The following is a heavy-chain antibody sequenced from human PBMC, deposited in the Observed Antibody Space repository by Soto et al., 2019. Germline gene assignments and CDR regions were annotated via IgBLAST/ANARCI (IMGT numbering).Heavy chain of an antibody. Sequence: PGGSLRLSCAASGFTFGTYAMDGVRQAPGKGLEWVAVIYYDGSNRYYGDAVKGRFTISRDNSKSTLYLQMSSLRAEDTAVYYCARAFCTNGVCYYFFDYWGHGTLVTVSS. D-gene: IGHD2-8*01. CDR2: IYYDGSNR. J-gene: IGHJ4*01. CDR3: ARAFCTNGVCYYFFDY. CDR1: GFTFGTYA. V-gene: IGHV3-33*01.